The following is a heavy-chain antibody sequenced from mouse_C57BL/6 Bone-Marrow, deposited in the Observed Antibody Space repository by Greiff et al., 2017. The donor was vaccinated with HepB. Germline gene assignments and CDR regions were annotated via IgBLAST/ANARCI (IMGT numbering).Heavy chain of an antibody. V-gene: IGHV5-17*01. D-gene: IGHD3-2*02. CDR1: GFTFSDYG. CDR3: ASSSDYFDY. J-gene: IGHJ2*01. CDR2: ISSGSSTI. Sequence: EVQLKESGGGLVKPGGSLKLSCAASGFTFSDYGMHWVRQAPEKGLEWVAYISSGSSTIYYADTVKGRFTISRDNAKNTLFLQMTSLRSEDTAMYYCASSSDYFDYWGQGTTLTVSS.